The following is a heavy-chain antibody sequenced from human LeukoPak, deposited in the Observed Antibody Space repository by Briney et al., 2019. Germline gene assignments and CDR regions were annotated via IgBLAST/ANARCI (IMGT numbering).Heavy chain of an antibody. Sequence: PSQTLSLXCTVSGGSISSGDYYWSWIRQPPGKGREWIGYIYYSGSTYYNPSPKSRVTISVDTSKNQFSLKLSSVTAADTAVYYCAIFPVPAAMDADYWGQGTLVTVSS. CDR3: AIFPVPAAMDADY. V-gene: IGHV4-30-4*08. D-gene: IGHD2-2*01. CDR1: GGSISSGDYY. CDR2: IYYSGST. J-gene: IGHJ4*02.